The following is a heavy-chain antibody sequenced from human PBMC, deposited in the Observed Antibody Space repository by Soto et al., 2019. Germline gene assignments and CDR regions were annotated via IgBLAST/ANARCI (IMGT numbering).Heavy chain of an antibody. CDR1: GFSVSARGGG. V-gene: IGHV2-5*01. Sequence: SGPTLVNPTQTLTLTCALSGFSVSARGGGVGWIRQPPGKALEWLAIIYWNDDKLYRPSLRSRLTITKDTSKNQVVLTMTNMDPVDTATYYCAHSPWGAAPDYWGQGTPVTVSS. J-gene: IGHJ4*02. CDR3: AHSPWGAAPDY. D-gene: IGHD3-16*01. CDR2: IYWNDDK.